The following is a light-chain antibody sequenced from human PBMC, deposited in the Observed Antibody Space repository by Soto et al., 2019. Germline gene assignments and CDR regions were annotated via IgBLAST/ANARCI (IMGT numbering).Light chain of an antibody. CDR2: AVS. CDR3: QQSYDTPYT. CDR1: RSIYGY. V-gene: IGKV1-39*01. Sequence: DIQMTQSPSSLSASIGDRVTITCRASRSIYGYLNWYQQRPGKGPKVLIYAVSSLPSGVPSRFSGSESGTDFTLTIDSLQPEDFATYYCQQSYDTPYTFGQGTKVDIK. J-gene: IGKJ2*01.